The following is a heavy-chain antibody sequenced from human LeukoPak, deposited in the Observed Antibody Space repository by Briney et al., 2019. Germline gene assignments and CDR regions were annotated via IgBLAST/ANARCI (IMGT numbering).Heavy chain of an antibody. CDR2: ISGSGGST. V-gene: IGHV3-23*01. Sequence: GGSLRLSCAASGFTFSSYGMSWVRQAPGKGLEWVSAISGSGGSTYYADSVKGRFTISRDNSKNTLYLQMNSLKAEDTAIYYCARVSRGGITASWFDPWGQGTLVTVSS. CDR3: ARVSRGGITASWFDP. D-gene: IGHD6-25*01. CDR1: GFTFSSYG. J-gene: IGHJ5*02.